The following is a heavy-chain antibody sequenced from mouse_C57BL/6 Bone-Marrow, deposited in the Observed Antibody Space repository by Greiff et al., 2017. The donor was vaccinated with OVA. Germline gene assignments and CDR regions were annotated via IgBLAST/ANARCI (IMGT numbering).Heavy chain of an antibody. V-gene: IGHV1-55*01. CDR2: IYPGSGST. CDR3: ARSSLLLRYRYFDV. D-gene: IGHD1-1*01. Sequence: VQLQQPGAELVKPGASVKMSCKASGYTFTSYWITWVKQRPGQGLEWIGDIYPGSGSTNYNEKFKSKATLTVDTSSSTAYMQLSSLTSDDSAVYYCARSSLLLRYRYFDVWGTGTTVTVSS. CDR1: GYTFTSYW. J-gene: IGHJ1*03.